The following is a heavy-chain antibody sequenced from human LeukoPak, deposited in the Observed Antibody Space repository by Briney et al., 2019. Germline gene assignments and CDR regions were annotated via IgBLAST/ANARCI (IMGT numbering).Heavy chain of an antibody. Sequence: PSETLSLTCTVSGGSVSSGDCYWSWIRQHPGKGLEWIGYIYYSGTTYYNPSLKSRLTISLDTSKNQFSLKLTSVTAADTAVYYCARAAQNWNNAPYFDFWGQETLVTVSS. J-gene: IGHJ4*02. CDR3: ARAAQNWNNAPYFDF. D-gene: IGHD1/OR15-1a*01. V-gene: IGHV4-30-4*01. CDR2: IYYSGTT. CDR1: GGSVSSGDCY.